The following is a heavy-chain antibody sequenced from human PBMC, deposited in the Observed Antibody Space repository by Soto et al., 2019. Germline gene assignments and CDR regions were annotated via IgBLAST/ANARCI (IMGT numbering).Heavy chain of an antibody. J-gene: IGHJ6*02. V-gene: IGHV3-33*01. CDR2: IWYDGSNK. D-gene: IGHD2-15*01. CDR1: GFTFSSYG. CDR3: ARESCSGGSCYSGYYYGMDV. Sequence: PGGSLRLSCAASGFTFSSYGMHWVRQATGKGLEWVAVIWYDGSNKYYADSVKGRFTISRDTSKNTLYLQMNSLRAEDTAVYYCARESCSGGSCYSGYYYGMDVWGQGTTVTVSS.